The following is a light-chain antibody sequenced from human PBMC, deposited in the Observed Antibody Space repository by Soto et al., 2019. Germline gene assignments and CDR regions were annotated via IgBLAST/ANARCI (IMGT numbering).Light chain of an antibody. CDR3: QQYNNWT. V-gene: IGKV3-15*01. Sequence: EIVLTHSPGTLSLSPWEIATLSCRASQSVSSNYLAWYQQKPGQAPRLLIYGASTRATGIPARFSGSGSGTEFTLTISSLQSEDFAVYYCQQYNNWTFGQGTKVDIK. J-gene: IGKJ1*01. CDR2: GAS. CDR1: QSVSSN.